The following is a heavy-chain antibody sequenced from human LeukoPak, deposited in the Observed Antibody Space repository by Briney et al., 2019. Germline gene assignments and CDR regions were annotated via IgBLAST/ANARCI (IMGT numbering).Heavy chain of an antibody. V-gene: IGHV4-30-4*08. CDR3: ARYWGPYDNSGAYFDY. CDR1: GGSISSGDYY. D-gene: IGHD3-22*01. CDR2: IYYSGST. J-gene: IGHJ4*02. Sequence: SQTLSLTCTVSGGSISSGDYYWSWIRQHPGKGLEWIGYIYYSGSTYYNPSLKSRVTISVDTSKNQFSLKLSSVTAADTAMYYCARYWGPYDNSGAYFDYWGQGTLVTVSS.